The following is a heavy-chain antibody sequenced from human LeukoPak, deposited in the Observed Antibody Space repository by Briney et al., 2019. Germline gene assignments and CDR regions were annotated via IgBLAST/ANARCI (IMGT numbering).Heavy chain of an antibody. J-gene: IGHJ4*02. Sequence: GGSLGLSCAASGFTFNSNYMSWVRQAPGKGLEWVSVIHSGGNTYYADSVKGRFTISRDNPKNTLYLLMNSLRAEDTAVYYCAREVSYRSSWYLDYWGQGTLVTVSS. CDR3: AREVSYRSSWYLDY. V-gene: IGHV3-53*01. CDR1: GFTFNSNY. D-gene: IGHD6-13*01. CDR2: IHSGGNT.